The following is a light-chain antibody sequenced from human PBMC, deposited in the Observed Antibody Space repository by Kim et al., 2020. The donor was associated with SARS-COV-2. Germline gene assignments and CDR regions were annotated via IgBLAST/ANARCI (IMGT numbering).Light chain of an antibody. CDR3: QPYYSYPFT. CDR2: AAS. CDR1: QGISSY. Sequence: ASTGDRVTITCRASQGISSYLAWYQQNPGKAPKLLIYAASTVQCGVPSRFSGSGSGTDFTLTISCLQSEDFATYYCQPYYSYPFTFGPGTKVDIK. V-gene: IGKV1-8*01. J-gene: IGKJ3*01.